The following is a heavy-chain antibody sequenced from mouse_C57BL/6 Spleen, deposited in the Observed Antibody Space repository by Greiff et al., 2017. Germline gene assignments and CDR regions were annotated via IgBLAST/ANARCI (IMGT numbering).Heavy chain of an antibody. Sequence: VQLQQPGAELVRPGSSVKLSCKASGYTFTSYWMDWVKQRPGQGLEWIGNIYPSDSETNYNQKFKDKATLTVDKSSSTAYMQLSSLTSEDSAVYYCARSPSYYYGSSWFAYWGQGTLVTVSA. V-gene: IGHV1-61*01. CDR1: GYTFTSYW. J-gene: IGHJ3*01. CDR3: ARSPSYYYGSSWFAY. CDR2: IYPSDSET. D-gene: IGHD1-1*01.